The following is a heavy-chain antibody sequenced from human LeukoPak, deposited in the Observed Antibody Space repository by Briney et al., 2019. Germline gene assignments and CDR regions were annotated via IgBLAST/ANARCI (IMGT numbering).Heavy chain of an antibody. CDR2: ISSSGSTI. J-gene: IGHJ4*02. Sequence: PGGSLRLSCAASGFTFSSYEMNWVRQAPGKGLEWVSYISSSGSTIYYADFVKGRFTISRDNAKNSLYLQMNSLRAEDTAVYYCARVGCSGGSCRYGNYFDYWGQGTLVTVSS. CDR3: ARVGCSGGSCRYGNYFDY. CDR1: GFTFSSYE. D-gene: IGHD2-15*01. V-gene: IGHV3-48*03.